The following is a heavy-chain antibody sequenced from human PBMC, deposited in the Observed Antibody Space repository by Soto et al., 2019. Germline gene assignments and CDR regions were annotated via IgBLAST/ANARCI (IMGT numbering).Heavy chain of an antibody. J-gene: IGHJ3*02. CDR2: IVVGSGNT. CDR3: ARDMGAVVTPNDAFDI. D-gene: IGHD2-15*01. CDR1: GLTFTSSA. V-gene: IGHV1-58*01. Sequence: SVKVSCKASGLTFTSSAVQWVRQARGQRLEWIGWIVVGSGNTNYAQKFQERVTITRDMSTSTAYMELSSLRSEDTAVYYCARDMGAVVTPNDAFDIWGQGTMVTVSS.